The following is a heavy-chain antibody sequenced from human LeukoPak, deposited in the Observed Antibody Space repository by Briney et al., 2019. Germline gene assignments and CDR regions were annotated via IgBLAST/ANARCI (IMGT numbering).Heavy chain of an antibody. V-gene: IGHV4-34*01. CDR3: ARDEPDAFDI. CDR1: VGSISGYY. Sequence: SETLSLTCAVYVGSISGYYWSWIRQSPGKGLEWIGEINHGGSTNYNPSLKSRVTISVDTSKNQFSLKLSSVTAADTAVYYCARDEPDAFDIWGQGTMVTVSS. CDR2: INHGGST. J-gene: IGHJ3*02.